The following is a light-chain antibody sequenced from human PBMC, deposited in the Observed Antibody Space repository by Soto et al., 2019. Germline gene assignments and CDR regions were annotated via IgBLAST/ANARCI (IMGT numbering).Light chain of an antibody. J-gene: IGLJ1*01. V-gene: IGLV1-40*01. Sequence: QSLLTQPPSVSGAPGQRVTISCTGSSSNIGANYDVHWYQHLPGTAPKLLIYTNTNRPSGVPERFSGSRSGTSAPLAITGLQAEDEADYYCQSYDSSLSGYVVGTGTKLTVL. CDR3: QSYDSSLSGYV. CDR2: TNT. CDR1: SSNIGANYD.